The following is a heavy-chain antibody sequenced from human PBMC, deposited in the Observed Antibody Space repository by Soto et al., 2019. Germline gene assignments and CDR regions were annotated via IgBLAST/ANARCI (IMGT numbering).Heavy chain of an antibody. CDR2: VYYRGRS. Sequence: SETLSLTCTVSGGSVTNSSYYWGWIRQSPGKGLEWIGSVYYRGRSYSKSSVKSRVTISVDTSKNRFSLSLNSVTASDTAVYFCVSQRTTVPTQAYFDYWGPGALVPVSS. CDR1: GGSVTNSSYY. V-gene: IGHV4-39*01. CDR3: VSQRTTVPTQAYFDY. D-gene: IGHD4-17*01. J-gene: IGHJ4*02.